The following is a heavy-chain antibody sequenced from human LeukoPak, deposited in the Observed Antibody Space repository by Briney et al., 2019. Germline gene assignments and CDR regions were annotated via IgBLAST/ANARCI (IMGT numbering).Heavy chain of an antibody. D-gene: IGHD6-13*01. CDR2: IYHSGST. Sequence: PSGTLSLTCAVSGGSISSSNWWGWVRQPPGKGLEWIGEIYHSGSTNYNPSLKSRVTISVDKSKNQFSLKLSSVTAADTAVYYCARLRIAAAGIWFDYWGQGTLVTVSS. CDR1: GGSISSSNW. V-gene: IGHV4-4*02. CDR3: ARLRIAAAGIWFDY. J-gene: IGHJ4*02.